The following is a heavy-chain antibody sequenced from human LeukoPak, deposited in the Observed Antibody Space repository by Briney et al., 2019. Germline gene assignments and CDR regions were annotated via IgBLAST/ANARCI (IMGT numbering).Heavy chain of an antibody. J-gene: IGHJ4*02. CDR2: IIPIFGTA. CDR1: GGTFGSYA. CDR3: AGGYDSSGYYTSRYYFDY. D-gene: IGHD3-22*01. V-gene: IGHV1-69*06. Sequence: ASVKVSCKASGGTFGSYAISWVRQAPGQGLEWMGGIIPIFGTANYAQKFQGRVTITADKSTSTAYMELSSLRSEDTAVYYCAGGYDSSGYYTSRYYFDYWGQGTLVTVSS.